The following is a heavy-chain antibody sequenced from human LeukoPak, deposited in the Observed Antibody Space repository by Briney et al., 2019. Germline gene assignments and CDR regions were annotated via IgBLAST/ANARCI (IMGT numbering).Heavy chain of an antibody. V-gene: IGHV4-34*01. D-gene: IGHD2-8*01. CDR3: ARSLPLGYCTNGVCSHLDY. J-gene: IGHJ4*02. CDR1: GGSISRYY. Sequence: SETLSLTCTVSGGSISRYYWSWIRQPPGKGLEWIGEINHSGSTNYNPSLKSRVTISVDTSKNQFSLKLSSVTAADTAVYYCARSLPLGYCTNGVCSHLDYWGQGTLVTVSS. CDR2: INHSGST.